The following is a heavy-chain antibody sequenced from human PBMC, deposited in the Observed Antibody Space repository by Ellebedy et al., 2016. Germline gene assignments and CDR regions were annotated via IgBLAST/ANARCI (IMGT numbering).Heavy chain of an antibody. CDR1: GFTFGDYA. CDR3: TTGLGGGTVFGVVGRWFDY. CDR2: IRSKAYGGTT. J-gene: IGHJ4*02. Sequence: GESLKISXTASGFTFGDYAMSWFRQAPGKGLEWVGFIRSKAYGGTTDYAAPVKGRFTISRDDSKNTLYLQMNSLKTEDTAVYYCTTGLGGGTVFGVVGRWFDYWGQGTLVTVSS. D-gene: IGHD3-3*01. V-gene: IGHV3-49*03.